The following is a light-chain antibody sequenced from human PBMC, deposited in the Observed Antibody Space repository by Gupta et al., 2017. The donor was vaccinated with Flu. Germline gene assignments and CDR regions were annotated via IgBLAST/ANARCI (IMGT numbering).Light chain of an antibody. J-gene: IGLJ2*01. CDR1: RCNSGGSYD. V-gene: IGLV1-40*01. CDR3: QSCDNSLSAQGV. Sequence: TISWNGSRCNSGGSYDVYWYQQIPGTAPKLLIYGNTNRPSGVPDRFSGSKSGTSASLAISGLQAEDEADYYCQSCDNSLSAQGVFGRGTKLTVL. CDR2: GNT.